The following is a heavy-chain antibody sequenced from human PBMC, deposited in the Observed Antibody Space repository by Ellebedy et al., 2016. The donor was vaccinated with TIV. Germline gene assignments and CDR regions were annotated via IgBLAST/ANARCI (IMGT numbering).Heavy chain of an antibody. V-gene: IGHV1-2*04. Sequence: AASVKVSCKASGYTFTNYFVHWVRQAPGQGLEWMGIINPSGGSTTYAQKFQGWVTMTRDTSISTAYMELSRLRSDDTAVYYCARAVEMATLNSGHFDYWGQGTLVTVSS. CDR3: ARAVEMATLNSGHFDY. D-gene: IGHD5-24*01. J-gene: IGHJ4*02. CDR1: GYTFTNYF. CDR2: INPSGGST.